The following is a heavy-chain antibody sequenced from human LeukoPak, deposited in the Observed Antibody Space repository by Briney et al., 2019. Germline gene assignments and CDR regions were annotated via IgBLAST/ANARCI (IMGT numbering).Heavy chain of an antibody. D-gene: IGHD1-7*01. Sequence: GESLKISCKGSGYSFTSYWIGWVRQMPGKGLEWMGIIYPGDSDTRYSPSFQGRVTISADKSISTAYLQWSSLKASDTAMYYCARRYYGTTDYYYGMDVWGQGTTVTVSS. CDR3: ARRYYGTTDYYYGMDV. J-gene: IGHJ6*02. CDR2: IYPGDSDT. CDR1: GYSFTSYW. V-gene: IGHV5-51*01.